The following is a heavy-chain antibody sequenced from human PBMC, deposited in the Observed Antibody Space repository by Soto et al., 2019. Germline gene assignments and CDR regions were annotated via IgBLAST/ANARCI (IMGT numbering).Heavy chain of an antibody. CDR1: GGTFNRYA. D-gene: IGHD3-22*01. Sequence: QVQLVQSGAEVKKPGSSVKVSCKASGGTFNRYAISWVRQAPGQGLEWMGGIIPIFGIANYEQKFQGRVTITXVENTXXAYMELSSLRSEDTAVYYCARDGAYYDSSGYYYLYWGQGTLVTVAS. J-gene: IGHJ4*02. CDR2: IIPIFGIA. V-gene: IGHV1-69*05. CDR3: ARDGAYYDSSGYYYLY.